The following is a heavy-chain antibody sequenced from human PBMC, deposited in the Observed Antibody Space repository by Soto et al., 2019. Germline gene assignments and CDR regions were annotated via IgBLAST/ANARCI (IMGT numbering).Heavy chain of an antibody. CDR3: SRQIYDSDTSPTFQNYFKS. V-gene: IGHV5-10-1*01. D-gene: IGHD3-22*01. J-gene: IGHJ4*02. Sequence: GESLKISCKGSGYSFAGYWITWVRQKPGKGLEWMGRIDPSDSQTYYSPSFRGHVTISATKSITTVFLQWSSLRASDTAMYCGSRQIYDSDTSPTFQNYFKSWGQGTLVTVFS. CDR1: GYSFAGYW. CDR2: IDPSDSQT.